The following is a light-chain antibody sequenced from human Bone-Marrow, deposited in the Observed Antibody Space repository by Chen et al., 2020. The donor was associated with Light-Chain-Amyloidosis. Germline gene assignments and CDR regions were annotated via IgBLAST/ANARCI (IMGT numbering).Light chain of an antibody. V-gene: IGKV2-28*01. Sequence: EIVMXQSXXSLPXXPGXSASISCRSSQSLXYSDXXNYLVXYMXXPGQXXQLLIYLGSXRAYXXXDRXXXSGSXTDFTLIISRVEAEXVGXYYCMXXXRMQNLQTPSITFGQGTRLEIK. CDR1: QSLXYSDXXNY. CDR3: MXXXRMQNLQTPSIT. J-gene: IGKJ5*01. CDR2: LGS.